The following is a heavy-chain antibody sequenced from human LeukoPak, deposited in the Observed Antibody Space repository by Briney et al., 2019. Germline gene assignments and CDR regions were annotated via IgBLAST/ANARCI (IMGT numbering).Heavy chain of an antibody. V-gene: IGHV1-3*01. CDR3: ARAEDCSSTSCYRGSWFDP. Sequence: GASVKVSCKASGYTFTSYAMHWVRQAPGQRLEWMGWINAGNGNTKYSQKFQGRVTITRDTSTSTAYMELSSLRSEDTAVYYCARAEDCSSTSCYRGSWFDPWGQGTLVTVSS. J-gene: IGHJ5*02. CDR2: INAGNGNT. D-gene: IGHD2-2*01. CDR1: GYTFTSYA.